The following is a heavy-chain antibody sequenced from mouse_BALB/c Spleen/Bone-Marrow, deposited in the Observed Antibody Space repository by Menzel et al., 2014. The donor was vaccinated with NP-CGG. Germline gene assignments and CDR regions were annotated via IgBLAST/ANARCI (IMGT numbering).Heavy chain of an antibody. D-gene: IGHD2-3*01. J-gene: IGHJ2*01. CDR1: GYTFTNYW. CDR2: INPSTGYT. Sequence: QVQLQQPGAELAKPGASVRMSCKASGYTFTNYWMHWVKQMPGQGLEWIGYINPSTGYTEYNQKFKDKATLTADKSSSTAYMQLSSLTSEDSAVYYCARSPYDHIDYWGQGTTLTVSS. CDR3: ARSPYDHIDY. V-gene: IGHV1-7*01.